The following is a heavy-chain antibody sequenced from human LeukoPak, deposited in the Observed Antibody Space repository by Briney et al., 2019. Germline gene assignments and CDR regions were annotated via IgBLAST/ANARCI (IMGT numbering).Heavy chain of an antibody. J-gene: IGHJ3*02. Sequence: GGSLRLSCAASGLTFSNYAMTWVRQAPGKELEWVSSIIVSGSRTYYADSVKGRFTVSRDNSKNTLYLQMNSLRAEDTALYYCSKDQYGDYIGAFDMWGPGTLVTVSS. CDR2: IIVSGSRT. V-gene: IGHV3-23*01. CDR1: GLTFSNYA. CDR3: SKDQYGDYIGAFDM. D-gene: IGHD4-17*01.